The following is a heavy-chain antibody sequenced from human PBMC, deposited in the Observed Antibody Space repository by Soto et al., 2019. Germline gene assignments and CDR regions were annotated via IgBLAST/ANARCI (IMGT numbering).Heavy chain of an antibody. J-gene: IGHJ6*02. V-gene: IGHV3-48*02. CDR3: AGRIEAAGTFGMDV. Sequence: LRLSCAASGFSFSSYSMNWVRQAPGKGLEWVSYISSSSSTMYYADSVKGRFTISRDNARKSLYLLMNSLRDEDPAVYYCAGRIEAAGTFGMDVWGQGTTVTVSS. D-gene: IGHD6-13*01. CDR1: GFSFSSYS. CDR2: ISSSSSTM.